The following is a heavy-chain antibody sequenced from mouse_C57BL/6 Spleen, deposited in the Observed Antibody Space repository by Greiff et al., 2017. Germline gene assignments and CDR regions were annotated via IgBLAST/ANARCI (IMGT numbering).Heavy chain of an antibody. CDR1: GFTFSSYA. V-gene: IGHV5-4*01. CDR3: ARGGLLGRYFHY. CDR2: ISDGGSYT. Sequence: VQLQQSGGGLVKPGGSLKLSCAASGFTFSSYAMSWVRQTPEKRLEWVATISDGGSYTYYPDNVKGRFTISSDNAKNNLYLQMSHLKSEDTAMYYCARGGLLGRYFHYWGQGTPLPVSS. D-gene: IGHD3-1*01. J-gene: IGHJ2*01.